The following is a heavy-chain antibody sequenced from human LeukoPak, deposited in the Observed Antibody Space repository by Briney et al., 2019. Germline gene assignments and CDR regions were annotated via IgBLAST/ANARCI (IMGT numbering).Heavy chain of an antibody. V-gene: IGHV1-58*01. CDR1: GFTFLKSA. CDR3: VADVVSAVGVLAS. Sequence: SVTVSCKDSGFTFLKSAVQWVRQTRGQRLEWIGWIVVGSGNTNYAQKFSERVSISRDMSTNTAYMELSGLRSEDTAVYYCVADVVSAVGVLASWGQGTLVTVSS. D-gene: IGHD2-15*01. CDR2: IVVGSGNT. J-gene: IGHJ5*02.